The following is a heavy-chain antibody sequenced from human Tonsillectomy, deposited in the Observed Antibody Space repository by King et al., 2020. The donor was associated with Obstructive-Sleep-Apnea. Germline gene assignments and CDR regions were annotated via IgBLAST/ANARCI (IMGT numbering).Heavy chain of an antibody. J-gene: IGHJ4*02. CDR1: GFTFSGSV. CDR2: IRSRTNGYAT. D-gene: IGHD1-14*01. Sequence: QLVQSGGGLVQPGGSLKLSCEASGFTFSGSVLHWVRQASGKGLDWIGRIRSRTNGYATTYAASVQGRFTISRDDSKNTLYLQMNSLRIDDTAVYYCNRADRGWGQGTLVTVSS. CDR3: NRADRG. V-gene: IGHV3-73*01.